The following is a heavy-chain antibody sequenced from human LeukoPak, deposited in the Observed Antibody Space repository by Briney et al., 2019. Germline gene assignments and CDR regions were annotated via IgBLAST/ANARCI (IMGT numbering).Heavy chain of an antibody. CDR2: ISYDGNLK. CDR3: ARYYYDSSGYYPAFVY. V-gene: IGHV3-30*03. Sequence: PGGSLRLSCAASGFKFSNYAMHWVRQAPGKGLEWVAVISYDGNLKHYGDSVQGRFTISRDNSKNTLYLQMNSLRAEDTAVYYCARYYYDSSGYYPAFVYWGQGTLVTVSS. CDR1: GFKFSNYA. D-gene: IGHD3-22*01. J-gene: IGHJ4*02.